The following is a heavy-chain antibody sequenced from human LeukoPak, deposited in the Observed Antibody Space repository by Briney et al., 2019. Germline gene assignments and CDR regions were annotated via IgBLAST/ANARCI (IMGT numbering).Heavy chain of an antibody. J-gene: IGHJ4*02. CDR2: IWAEGGNK. CDR3: ARDGIRGALDY. V-gene: IGHV3-33*01. CDR1: GFTFSSYG. D-gene: IGHD3-10*01. Sequence: GRSLRLSWAAAGFTFSSYGMRWVRQAAGKGREWGAVIWAEGGNKYYADSVKGRFTISRDNFKNTLYLEMNSLRAEDTAVYYCARDGIRGALDYWGQGTLFTVSS.